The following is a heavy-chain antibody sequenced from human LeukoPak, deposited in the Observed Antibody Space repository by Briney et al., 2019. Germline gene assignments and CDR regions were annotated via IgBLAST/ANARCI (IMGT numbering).Heavy chain of an antibody. CDR3: ARKRLADLGDDTSFGGTPFDS. Sequence: GGSLRLSCVASGFTFETYHMNWVRQAPGKGLEWLSGITSGGGVIYHADSVKGRFTISRDDATNSVFLQMSGLTVADTAVYYCARKRLADLGDDTSFGGTPFDSWGQGTLVIVSS. CDR2: ITSGGGVI. D-gene: IGHD3-16*01. V-gene: IGHV3-48*03. J-gene: IGHJ4*02. CDR1: GFTFETYH.